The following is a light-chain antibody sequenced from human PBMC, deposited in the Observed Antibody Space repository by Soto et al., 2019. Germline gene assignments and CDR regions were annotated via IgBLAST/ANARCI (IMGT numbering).Light chain of an antibody. J-gene: IGLJ1*01. CDR1: SDDVGAYDF. V-gene: IGLV2-14*03. Sequence: QSVLTQPASVSGSPGQSITISCTGTSDDVGAYDFVSWYQEHPGKAPKLMIYDVTHRPSGVSNRFSGSKSGNTASLTISGLQAEDEADYYCRYYRSSRTFYVFGTGTKVTVL. CDR2: DVT. CDR3: RYYRSSRTFYV.